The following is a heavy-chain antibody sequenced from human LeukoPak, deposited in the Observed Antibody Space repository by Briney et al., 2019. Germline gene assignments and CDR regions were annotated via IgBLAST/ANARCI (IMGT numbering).Heavy chain of an antibody. D-gene: IGHD5-18*01. Sequence: PSEALSLTCAVYGGSFSGYYWSWIHQPPGKGLEWIGEINHSGSTNYNPSLKSRVTISVDTSKNQFSLKLSSVTAADTAVYYCARGKGYSYGSPLGYFDYWGQGTLVTVSS. V-gene: IGHV4-34*01. CDR1: GGSFSGYY. CDR2: INHSGST. CDR3: ARGKGYSYGSPLGYFDY. J-gene: IGHJ4*02.